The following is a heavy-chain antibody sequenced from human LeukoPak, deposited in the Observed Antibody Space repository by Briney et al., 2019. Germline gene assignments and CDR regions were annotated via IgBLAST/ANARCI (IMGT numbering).Heavy chain of an antibody. D-gene: IGHD3-10*01. CDR2: ISSTSRYI. CDR1: GFIFSSYS. J-gene: IGHJ3*02. CDR3: ARDRRSSGDVVDAFDI. V-gene: IGHV3-21*01. Sequence: GGSLRLSCAASGFIFSSYSMNWVRQAPGKGLEWVSSISSTSRYIYYADSAKGRFTISRDNAKNSLDLQMNSLRAEDTALYYCARDRRSSGDVVDAFDIWGQGTMVTVSS.